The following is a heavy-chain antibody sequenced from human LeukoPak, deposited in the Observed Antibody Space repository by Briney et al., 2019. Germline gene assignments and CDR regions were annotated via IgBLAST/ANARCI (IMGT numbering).Heavy chain of an antibody. Sequence: SQTLSLTCAISGYSVSSNSAAWNWIRQSPSRGLEWLGRTYYRSQWYYDYAVSLKSRITINPDTSKNQFSLQLNSVTPEDTAVYYCARGPSLVGYYYIDVWGEGTTVTVSS. CDR3: ARGPSLVGYYYIDV. CDR2: TYYRSQWYY. CDR1: GYSVSSNSAA. D-gene: IGHD6-13*01. J-gene: IGHJ6*03. V-gene: IGHV6-1*01.